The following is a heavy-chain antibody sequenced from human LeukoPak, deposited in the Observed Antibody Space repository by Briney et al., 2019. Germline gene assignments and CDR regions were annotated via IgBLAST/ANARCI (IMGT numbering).Heavy chain of an antibody. Sequence: RGSLRPSCAASGFTVSTYAMHWVRQAPGRGRGWVAVISYVGSNEYYADSVKGRFTISRDNSKNTLYLQMNSLRAEDTAVYYCAQDGYNKKIVYYNYGMHVWGQGTTVTVSS. CDR2: ISYVGSNE. D-gene: IGHD5-24*01. CDR1: GFTVSTYA. CDR3: AQDGYNKKIVYYNYGMHV. V-gene: IGHV3-30*18. J-gene: IGHJ6*02.